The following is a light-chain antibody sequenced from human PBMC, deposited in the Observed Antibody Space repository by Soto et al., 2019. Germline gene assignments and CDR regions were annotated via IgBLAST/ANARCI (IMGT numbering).Light chain of an antibody. CDR1: SPNIGSSN. Sequence: QSVLTQPPSVSGTPGQTVTVSFSGGSPNIGSSNVNWYRQLPGTAPKLLIYDTTKRPAGVPDRFSGSKSGTSASLAISGLQSEDEAEYYCATWDDRLNCAFFGGGTKLTVL. CDR2: DTT. CDR3: ATWDDRLNCAF. J-gene: IGLJ2*01. V-gene: IGLV1-44*01.